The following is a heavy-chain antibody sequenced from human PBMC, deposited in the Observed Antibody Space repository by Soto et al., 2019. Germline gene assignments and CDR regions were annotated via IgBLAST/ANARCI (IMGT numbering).Heavy chain of an antibody. Sequence: GGSLRLSCAASGFTFNSHAMSWVRQAPGEGLEWVSVITDSGDDTLSADSVKGRFTISRDNSKNTLYLQMNSVRVEDTAIYYCAKATGGKDPGSRVFDFWGQGTRVTVSS. J-gene: IGHJ4*02. CDR3: AKATGGKDPGSRVFDF. V-gene: IGHV3-23*01. CDR1: GFTFNSHA. D-gene: IGHD3-10*01. CDR2: ITDSGDDT.